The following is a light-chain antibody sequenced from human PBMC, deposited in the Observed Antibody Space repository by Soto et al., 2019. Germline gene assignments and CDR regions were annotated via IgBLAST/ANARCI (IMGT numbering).Light chain of an antibody. CDR3: MQGTHWPIT. J-gene: IGKJ5*01. CDR2: KVS. CDR1: QSLVYSDGNTY. V-gene: IGKV2-30*01. Sequence: DVGMTQSPLSLPVTLGQPASISCRSSQSLVYSDGNTYLNWFQQRPGQSPRRLIYKVSNRDSGVPDRFSGSGSGTVFTLKISRVEAEDVGVYYCMQGTHWPITFGQGTRREIK.